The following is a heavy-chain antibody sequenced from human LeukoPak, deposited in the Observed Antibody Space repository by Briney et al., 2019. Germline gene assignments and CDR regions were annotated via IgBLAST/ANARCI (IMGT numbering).Heavy chain of an antibody. CDR2: MNPNSGNA. D-gene: IGHD5-18*01. Sequence: ASVKVSCKASGYTFTSYDINWVRQATGQGLEWMGWMNPNSGNAGYAQKFQGRVTMTRNSSISTAYMELSSLRSEDTAVYYCARARHGAAMVPYYFDYWGQGTLVTVSS. CDR3: ARARHGAAMVPYYFDY. J-gene: IGHJ4*02. V-gene: IGHV1-8*01. CDR1: GYTFTSYD.